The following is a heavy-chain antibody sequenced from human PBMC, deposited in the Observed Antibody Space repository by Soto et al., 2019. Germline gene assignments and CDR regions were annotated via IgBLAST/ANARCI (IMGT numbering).Heavy chain of an antibody. Sequence: SETLSLTCAVYGGSFSGYYWSWIRQPPGKGLEWIGEINHSGSTNYNPSLKSRVTISVDTSTNQFSLKLSSVTAADTAVYYCARGFGMAITHWFDPWGQGTLVTVSS. D-gene: IGHD3-3*01. CDR3: ARGFGMAITHWFDP. V-gene: IGHV4-34*01. CDR1: GGSFSGYY. CDR2: INHSGST. J-gene: IGHJ5*02.